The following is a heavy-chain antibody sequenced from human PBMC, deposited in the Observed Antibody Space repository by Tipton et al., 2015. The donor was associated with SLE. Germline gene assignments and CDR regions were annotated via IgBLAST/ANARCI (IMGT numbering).Heavy chain of an antibody. CDR1: GGSISSYY. J-gene: IGHJ6*02. CDR3: ARDLASNHPLYYYGMDV. D-gene: IGHD4-11*01. CDR2: IYTSGST. Sequence: TLSLTCSVSGGSISSYYWSWIRQPAGKGLEWIGRIYTSGSTNYNPSLKSRVTMSVDTSKNQFSLKLSSVTAADPAVYYCARDLASNHPLYYYGMDVWGQGTTVTVSS. V-gene: IGHV4-4*07.